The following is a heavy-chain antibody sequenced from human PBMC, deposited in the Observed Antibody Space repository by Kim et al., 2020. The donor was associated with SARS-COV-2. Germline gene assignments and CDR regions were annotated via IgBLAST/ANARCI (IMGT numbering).Heavy chain of an antibody. J-gene: IGHJ6*02. CDR1: GYSFTSYW. D-gene: IGHD4-17*01. CDR3: ARGLTTVTTWSYYGMDV. Sequence: GESLKISCKGSGYSFTSYWIGWVRQMPGKGLEWMVIIYPGDSDTRYSPSFQGQVTISADKSISTAYLQWSSLKASDTAMYYCARGLTTVTTWSYYGMDVWGQGTTVTVSS. V-gene: IGHV5-51*01. CDR2: IYPGDSDT.